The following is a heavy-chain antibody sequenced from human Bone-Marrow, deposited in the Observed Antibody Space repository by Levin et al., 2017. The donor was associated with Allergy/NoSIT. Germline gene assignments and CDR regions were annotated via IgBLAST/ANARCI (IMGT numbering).Heavy chain of an antibody. D-gene: IGHD3-9*01. CDR2: IKEDGSAK. V-gene: IGHV3-7*01. J-gene: IGHJ4*02. CDR1: GFTFGSYW. Sequence: GGSLRLSCAASGFTFGSYWMIWFRQAPGKGLEWVAHIKEDGSAKYYVDSVKGRFTISRDNAKKSLYLQMNSLTAEDTAVYYCARDRSERYFDSPFDNWGQGTLVTVSS. CDR3: ARDRSERYFDSPFDN.